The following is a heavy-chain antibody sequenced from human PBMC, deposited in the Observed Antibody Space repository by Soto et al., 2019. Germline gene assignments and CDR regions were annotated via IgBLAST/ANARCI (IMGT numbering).Heavy chain of an antibody. CDR2: INHSGST. Sequence: SETLSLTCAVYGGSFSGYYWSWIRQPPGKGLEWIGEINHSGSTNYNPSLKSRVTISVDTSKNQFSLKLSSVTAADTAVYYCARDTRLRWRPYYFDYWGQGTLVTVSS. D-gene: IGHD2-2*01. CDR1: GGSFSGYY. J-gene: IGHJ4*02. V-gene: IGHV4-34*01. CDR3: ARDTRLRWRPYYFDY.